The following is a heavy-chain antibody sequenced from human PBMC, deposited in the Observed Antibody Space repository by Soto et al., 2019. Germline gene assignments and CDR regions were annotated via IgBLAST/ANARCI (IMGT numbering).Heavy chain of an antibody. D-gene: IGHD2-21*01. CDR3: ARGGGCYNFGAVY. V-gene: IGHV1-69*01. CDR2: IIPKLGSA. Sequence: QVQLVQSGAEVKKPGSSVQVSCKASGGGNLRDYRTTWVRQAPGQGLEWVGGIIPKLGSANYAQNFQGRVTITADESTSTVDMELRSLRSDDTAVYYCARGGGCYNFGAVYWGQGTQVTVSS. CDR1: GGGNLRDYR. J-gene: IGHJ4*02.